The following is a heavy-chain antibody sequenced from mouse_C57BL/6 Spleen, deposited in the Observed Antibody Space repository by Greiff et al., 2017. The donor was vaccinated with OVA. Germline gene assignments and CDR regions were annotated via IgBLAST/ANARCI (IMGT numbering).Heavy chain of an antibody. Sequence: VQLKESGPGLVKPSQSLSLTCSVTGYSITRGYYWYWIRQFPGNKLEWMGYISYDGSNNYNPSLKNRNTITRDKAKNQLLLKWNSETTEDTATDYGARDGVYDYDAYGDVWGTGTTVTVSS. CDR2: ISYDGSN. CDR1: GYSITRGYY. V-gene: IGHV3-6*01. J-gene: IGHJ1*03. CDR3: ARDGVYDYDAYGDV. D-gene: IGHD2-4*01.